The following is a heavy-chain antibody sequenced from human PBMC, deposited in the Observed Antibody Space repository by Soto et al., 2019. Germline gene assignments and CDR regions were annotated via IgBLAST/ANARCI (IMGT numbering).Heavy chain of an antibody. V-gene: IGHV4-4*02. Sequence: PSETLSLTCAVSGGSISSSNWWSWVRQPPGKGLEWIGEIYHSGSTNYNPSLKSRVTISVDKSKNQFSLKLSSVTAADTAVYDCARVHYYILTGYAFNICCQGTMVTVS. CDR1: GGSISSSNW. CDR2: IYHSGST. CDR3: ARVHYYILTGYAFNI. D-gene: IGHD3-9*01. J-gene: IGHJ3*02.